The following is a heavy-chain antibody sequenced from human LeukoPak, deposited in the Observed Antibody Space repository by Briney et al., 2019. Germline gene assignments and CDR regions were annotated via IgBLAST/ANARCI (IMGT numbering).Heavy chain of an antibody. J-gene: IGHJ6*02. Sequence: GGSLRLSCAASGFTFSNAWMSWVRQAPGQGLEWVGRIKSNTDGGTTDYAAPVKGRFTISRDDSKNTLYLQMNSLKTEDTAVYYCTTTSGGLVVGATTSYYYYGMDVWGQGTTVTVSS. V-gene: IGHV3-15*01. CDR2: IKSNTDGGTT. CDR3: TTTSGGLVVGATTSYYYYGMDV. CDR1: GFTFSNAW. D-gene: IGHD1-26*01.